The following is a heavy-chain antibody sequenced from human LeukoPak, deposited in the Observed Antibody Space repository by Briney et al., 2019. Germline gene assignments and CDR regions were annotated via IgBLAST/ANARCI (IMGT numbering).Heavy chain of an antibody. V-gene: IGHV4-31*03. CDR2: IYYSGST. D-gene: IGHD3-10*01. CDR3: ARESTYYYGSGSPLDLTT. J-gene: IGHJ4*02. Sequence: SETLSLTCTVSGGSISRGGYYWSWIRQHPGKGLEWIGYIYYSGSTYYNPSLKSRVTRSVDTAKNQFSLKLSSVTAADPAVYYCARESTYYYGSGSPLDLTTWGQGTLVTASS. CDR1: GGSISRGGYY.